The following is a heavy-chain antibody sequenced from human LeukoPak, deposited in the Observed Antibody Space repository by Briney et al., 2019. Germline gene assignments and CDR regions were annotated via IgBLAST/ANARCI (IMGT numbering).Heavy chain of an antibody. J-gene: IGHJ4*02. Sequence: GRSLRLSCAASGFTFSSYAMHWDRQAPGKGLEWVAVISYDGSNKYYADSVKGRFTISRDNSKNTLYLLMNSLRAEDTAVYYCAREGAAAGFDYWGQGTLVTVSS. CDR1: GFTFSSYA. CDR3: AREGAAAGFDY. D-gene: IGHD6-13*01. CDR2: ISYDGSNK. V-gene: IGHV3-30-3*01.